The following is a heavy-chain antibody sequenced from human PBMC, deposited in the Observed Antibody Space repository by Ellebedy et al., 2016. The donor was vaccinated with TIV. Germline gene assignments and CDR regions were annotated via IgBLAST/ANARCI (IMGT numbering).Heavy chain of an antibody. V-gene: IGHV1-18*01. CDR2: ISAYNGNT. Sequence: ASVKVSCKASGYTFTSYGISWVRQAPGQGLEWMGWISAYNGNTNYAQKLQGRVTMTTDTSTSTAYMELRSLRSDDTAVYYCARDVIPGVMITFGGVSRSFDPWGQGTLVTVSS. CDR3: ARDVIPGVMITFGGVSRSFDP. CDR1: GYTFTSYG. D-gene: IGHD3-16*01. J-gene: IGHJ5*02.